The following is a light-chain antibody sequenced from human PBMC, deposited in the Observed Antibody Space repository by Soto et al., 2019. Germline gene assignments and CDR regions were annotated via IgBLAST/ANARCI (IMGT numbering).Light chain of an antibody. CDR2: DAS. CDR1: QGIRND. J-gene: IGKJ5*01. CDR3: QQYENLPT. Sequence: DIQMTQSQASLSASVGDRVTITCRASQGIRNDLGWYQQKPGKAPKLLIYDASNLEAGVPSMFMGSGSGTYFTFTISRLQPEDIATYYCQQYENLPTFGQGTRLEIK. V-gene: IGKV1-33*01.